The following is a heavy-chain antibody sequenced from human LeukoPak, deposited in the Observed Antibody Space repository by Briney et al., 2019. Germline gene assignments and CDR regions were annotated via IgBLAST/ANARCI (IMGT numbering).Heavy chain of an antibody. J-gene: IGHJ5*02. Sequence: SETLSLTCTVSGGSISSYYWSWIRQPPGKGLEWIGYIYYSGSTNYNPSLKSRVTISVDTSKNQFSLKLSSVTAADTAVYYCARANWNEQGDWFDPWGQGTLVTVSS. D-gene: IGHD1-1*01. V-gene: IGHV4-59*01. CDR1: GGSISSYY. CDR3: ARANWNEQGDWFDP. CDR2: IYYSGST.